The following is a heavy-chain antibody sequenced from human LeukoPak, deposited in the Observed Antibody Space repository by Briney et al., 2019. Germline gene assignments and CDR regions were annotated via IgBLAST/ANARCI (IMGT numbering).Heavy chain of an antibody. CDR1: GASINSGSNY. J-gene: IGHJ4*02. CDR3: ARRSYNSPFRY. D-gene: IGHD5-24*01. Sequence: SETLSLTCRVSGASINSGSNYWGWIRQPPGKTLEWIGSIYSSGSTYYNPSLKSRVIIMIDTPKNHFSLTLSSVTAADTAVYYCARRSYNSPFRYWGQGTPVTVSS. V-gene: IGHV4-39*01. CDR2: IYSSGST.